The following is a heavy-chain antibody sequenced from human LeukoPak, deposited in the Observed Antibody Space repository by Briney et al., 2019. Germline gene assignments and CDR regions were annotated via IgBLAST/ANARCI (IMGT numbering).Heavy chain of an antibody. D-gene: IGHD5-12*01. V-gene: IGHV3-48*03. CDR2: ISSSGSTI. CDR3: ARSHITYSGYDP. CDR1: GFTYSSYE. J-gene: IGHJ5*02. Sequence: GGSLRLSCAASGFTYSSYEMNCVRQAPGKGLEWVSYISSSGSTIYYADYVKGRFTISRDNAKNSLYLQMNSLRAEDTAVYYCARSHITYSGYDPWGQGTLVTVSS.